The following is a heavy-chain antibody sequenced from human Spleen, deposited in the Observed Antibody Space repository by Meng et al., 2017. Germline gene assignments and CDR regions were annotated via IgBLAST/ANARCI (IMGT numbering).Heavy chain of an antibody. V-gene: IGHV5-51*01. CDR3: ARQLLWFVELKDDGMDV. Sequence: GESLKISCKVSGYSFTNYWIGWVRQMPGKGLEWMGIIYPGDSDTRYSPSFQGQVTISADKSISSAYLQWSSLKASDTAMYYCARQLLWFVELKDDGMDVWGQGTTVTVSS. D-gene: IGHD3-10*01. CDR1: GYSFTNYW. J-gene: IGHJ6*02. CDR2: IYPGDSDT.